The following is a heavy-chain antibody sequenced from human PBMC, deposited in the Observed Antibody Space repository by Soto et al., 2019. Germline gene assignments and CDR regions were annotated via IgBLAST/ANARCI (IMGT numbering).Heavy chain of an antibody. J-gene: IGHJ4*02. V-gene: IGHV4-31*03. Sequence: QVQLQESGPGLVKPSQTLSLTCTVSGGSISSGGYYWSWIRQHPGKGLEWIGYIYYSGSTYYNPSLKSRVTRSAVRSKTPFSLKLGSVTAADTAVYYCAREPTYYDILTGYTRRYYFDYWGQGTLVTVSS. CDR3: AREPTYYDILTGYTRRYYFDY. CDR1: GGSISSGGYY. D-gene: IGHD3-9*01. CDR2: IYYSGST.